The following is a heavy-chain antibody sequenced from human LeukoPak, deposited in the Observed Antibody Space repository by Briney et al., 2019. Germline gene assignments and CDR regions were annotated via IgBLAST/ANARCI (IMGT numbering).Heavy chain of an antibody. CDR3: ARDVAAADPDY. Sequence: GGSLRLSCAASGFTFSSYSMNWVRQAPGKGLEWVSSISSSSSYIYYADSVEGRFTISRDNGKNSLYLQMNSLRAEDTAVYYCARDVAAADPDYWGQGTLVTVSS. D-gene: IGHD6-13*01. CDR1: GFTFSSYS. CDR2: ISSSSSYI. J-gene: IGHJ4*02. V-gene: IGHV3-21*01.